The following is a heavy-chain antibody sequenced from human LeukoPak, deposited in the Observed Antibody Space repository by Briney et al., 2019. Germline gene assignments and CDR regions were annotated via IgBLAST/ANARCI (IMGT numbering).Heavy chain of an antibody. CDR2: SSAYNGNT. Sequence: GASVKVSCKASGYTFTSYGISWVRQAPGQGLEWMGWSSAYNGNTNYAQKLQGRVTMTTDTSTSTAYMELRSLRSDDTAVYYCARDCSSTSCYNDYYYGMDVWGQGTTVTVSS. J-gene: IGHJ6*02. CDR3: ARDCSSTSCYNDYYYGMDV. D-gene: IGHD2-2*02. V-gene: IGHV1-18*01. CDR1: GYTFTSYG.